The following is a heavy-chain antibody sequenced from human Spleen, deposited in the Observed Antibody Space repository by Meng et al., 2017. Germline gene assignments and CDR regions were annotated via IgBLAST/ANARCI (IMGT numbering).Heavy chain of an antibody. Sequence: QLRLQDSDHGLVTPSETLSLTCTVLGGSVSSSSYYWGWIRQPPGKGLEWIGSIYYSGSTYYNPSLKSRVTISVDTSKNQFSLKVTSVTAADTAVYYCARRRGGNSALDCWGQGTLVTVSS. J-gene: IGHJ4*02. V-gene: IGHV4-39*07. CDR3: ARRRGGNSALDC. CDR2: IYYSGST. D-gene: IGHD4-23*01. CDR1: GGSVSSSSYY.